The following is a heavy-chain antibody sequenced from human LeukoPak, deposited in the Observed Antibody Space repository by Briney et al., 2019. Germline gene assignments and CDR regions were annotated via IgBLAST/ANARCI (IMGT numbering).Heavy chain of an antibody. CDR1: GGSISNYY. V-gene: IGHV4-59*01. J-gene: IGHJ4*02. Sequence: NASETLSLTCTVSGGSISNYYWSWIRQPPGKGLEWIGYIYYSGNTNYNPSLKSRVTISVDPSKNQFSLKLNSVTAADTAVYYCARVRYCSTNRCYDREFDNWGQGTLVTVSS. CDR2: IYYSGNT. D-gene: IGHD2-2*01. CDR3: ARVRYCSTNRCYDREFDN.